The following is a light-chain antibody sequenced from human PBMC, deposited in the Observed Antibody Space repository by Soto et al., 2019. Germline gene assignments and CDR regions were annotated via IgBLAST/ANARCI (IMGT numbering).Light chain of an antibody. CDR2: WAS. CDR3: QQYYSSPPT. V-gene: IGKV4-1*01. CDR1: QSVLYSSNNKNN. J-gene: IGKJ1*01. Sequence: DIVMTQSPDSLAVSLGARATINCKSSQSVLYSSNNKNNLAWYQQRPGQPPRLLIYWASTREFGVPDRFSGGGSGTDFTLTISSLQAEDVAVYYCQQYYSSPPTFGQGTKVDIK.